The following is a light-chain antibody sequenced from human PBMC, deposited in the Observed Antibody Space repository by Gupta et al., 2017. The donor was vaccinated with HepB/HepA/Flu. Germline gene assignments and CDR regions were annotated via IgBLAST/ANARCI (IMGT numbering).Light chain of an antibody. J-gene: IGKJ4*01. CDR3: QQYYTTPLT. CDR2: WAS. V-gene: IGKV4-1*01. CDR1: QSVLYSSNNKNY. Sequence: DIVMTQSPDSLAVSLGERATINCKSSQSVLYSSNNKNYLAWFQQKPGQPPKLLIYWASTRESGVPDRFSGSGSGTDFTLTISSLQAKDVAVYYCQQYYTTPLTFGGETKVEIK.